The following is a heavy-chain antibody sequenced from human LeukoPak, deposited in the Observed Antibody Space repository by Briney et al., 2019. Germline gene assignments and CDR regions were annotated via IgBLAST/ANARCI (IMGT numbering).Heavy chain of an antibody. J-gene: IGHJ4*02. D-gene: IGHD3-10*01. V-gene: IGHV1-18*01. CDR1: GYTFSNYG. Sequence: ASVNVSCKASGYTFSNYGISWMRQAPGQELEWMGWISAYNGKTKSAQRLQGRVTMTTDTSPSTALMELRSLRSDDTAVYYCARASPGMGSYYTNDYWGQGTLVTVSS. CDR2: ISAYNGKT. CDR3: ARASPGMGSYYTNDY.